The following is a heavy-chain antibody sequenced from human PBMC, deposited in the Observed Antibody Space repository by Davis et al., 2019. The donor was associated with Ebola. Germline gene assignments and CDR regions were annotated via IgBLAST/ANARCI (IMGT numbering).Heavy chain of an antibody. Sequence: GESLKISCAASGFTFSSNWMHWVRQAPGKGLVWVSRTNSDGSITSYADSVKGRFTISRDNAKNTLYLQMNSLRDEDTAVYYCARARGYMDVWGQGTTVTVSS. J-gene: IGHJ6*02. D-gene: IGHD6-13*01. V-gene: IGHV3-74*01. CDR1: GFTFSSNW. CDR2: TNSDGSIT. CDR3: ARARGYMDV.